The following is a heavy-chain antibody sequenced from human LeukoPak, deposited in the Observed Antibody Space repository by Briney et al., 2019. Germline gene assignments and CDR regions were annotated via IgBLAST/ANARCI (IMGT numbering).Heavy chain of an antibody. CDR3: AKDDFGSVDH. Sequence: GGSLRLSCAASGFTFSRFSMAWIRQAPGKGLEWVAQITVTGGVAAGNAYYRDSVKGRFTISRDNSKNTLYLEMNSLRAEDTAVYYCAKDDFGSVDHWGQGALVTISS. D-gene: IGHD3-3*01. J-gene: IGHJ4*02. CDR1: GFTFSRFS. V-gene: IGHV3-23*01. CDR2: ITVTGGVAAGNA.